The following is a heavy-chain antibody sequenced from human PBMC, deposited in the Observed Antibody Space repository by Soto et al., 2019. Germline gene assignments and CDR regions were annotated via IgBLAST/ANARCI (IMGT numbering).Heavy chain of an antibody. Sequence: QVHLVQSGAEVKKPGASVKVSCKGSGYTFTSYGITWVRQAPGQGLGWMGWISAHNGNTDYAQKLQGRVTVTRDTSTSTAYVELRSLRSDETAVYYGARGRYGDYWCQGALVTVSS. D-gene: IGHD1-1*01. J-gene: IGHJ4*02. CDR3: ARGRYGDY. V-gene: IGHV1-18*01. CDR1: GYTFTSYG. CDR2: ISAHNGNT.